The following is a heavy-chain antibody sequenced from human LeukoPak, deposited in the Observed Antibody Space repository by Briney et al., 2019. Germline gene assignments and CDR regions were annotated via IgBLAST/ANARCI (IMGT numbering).Heavy chain of an antibody. J-gene: IGHJ4*02. D-gene: IGHD6-13*01. CDR3: ARGPGYIDY. CDR1: GFTFSSNY. CDR2: IYSGGST. V-gene: IGHV3-53*01. Sequence: GGSLRLSCAASGFTFSSNYMSWVRQAPGKGLEWVSVIYSGGSTYYSDSAKGGFTISRDNSKNTLYLQMNSLRAEDTAVYYCARGPGYIDYWGQGTLVTVSS.